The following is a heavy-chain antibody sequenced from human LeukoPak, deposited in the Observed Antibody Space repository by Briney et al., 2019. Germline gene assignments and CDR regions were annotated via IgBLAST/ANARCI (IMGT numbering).Heavy chain of an antibody. CDR2: IKQDGSEK. D-gene: IGHD3-16*01. J-gene: IGHJ4*02. CDR1: GFTFSSYW. Sequence: GGSLRLSCAASGFTFSSYWMSWVRQAPGKGLEWVANIKQDGSEKYYVDSVKGRFTISRDNAKNSLYLQMNSLRAEDTAVYYCARLMYDYVWGTYPLNYWGQGTLVTVSS. V-gene: IGHV3-7*05. CDR3: ARLMYDYVWGTYPLNY.